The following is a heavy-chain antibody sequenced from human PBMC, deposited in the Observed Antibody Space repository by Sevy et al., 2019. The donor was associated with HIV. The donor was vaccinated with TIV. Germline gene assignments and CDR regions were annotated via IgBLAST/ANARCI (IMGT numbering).Heavy chain of an antibody. D-gene: IGHD3-10*01. CDR3: ARDRDLGFGELFPYYYYGMDV. CDR2: ISSSSSYI. CDR1: GFTFSSYS. V-gene: IGHV3-21*01. Sequence: GSLRLSCAASGFTFSSYSMNWVRQAPGKGLEWVSSISSSSSYIYYADSVKGRFTISRDNAKNSLYLQMNSLRAEDTAVYYCARDRDLGFGELFPYYYYGMDVWGQGTTVTVSS. J-gene: IGHJ6*02.